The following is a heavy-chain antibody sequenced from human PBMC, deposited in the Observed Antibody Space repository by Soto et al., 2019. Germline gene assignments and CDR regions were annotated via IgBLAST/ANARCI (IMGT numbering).Heavy chain of an antibody. J-gene: IGHJ4*02. D-gene: IGHD4-17*01. V-gene: IGHV4-59*01. CDR2: IYYSGST. CDR3: ARGDYGDDY. CDR1: GGSISSYY. Sequence: PSETLSLTCTVSGGSISSYYWSWIRQPPGKGLEWIGYIYYSGSTNYNPCLKSRVTISVDTSKNQFSLKLSSVTAADTAVYYCARGDYGDDYWGQGTLVTVSS.